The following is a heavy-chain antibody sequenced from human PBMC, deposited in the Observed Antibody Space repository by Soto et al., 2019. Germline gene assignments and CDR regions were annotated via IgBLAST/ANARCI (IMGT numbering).Heavy chain of an antibody. Sequence: EVQVLESGGGLVQAGGSLRLSCAASGFTFRSYAMTWVRQAPGHGLQYVSSITSDGAQKFYTDSVKGRFTISRDNSKNRLFLQMNNLRAEDTALYYCAKGVDDRGIASWGQGTLVTVSS. V-gene: IGHV3-23*01. CDR1: GFTFRSYA. D-gene: IGHD3-16*01. CDR2: ITSDGAQK. J-gene: IGHJ4*02. CDR3: AKGVDDRGIAS.